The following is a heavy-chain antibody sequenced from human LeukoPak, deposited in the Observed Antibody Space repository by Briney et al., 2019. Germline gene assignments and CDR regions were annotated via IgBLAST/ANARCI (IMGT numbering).Heavy chain of an antibody. J-gene: IGHJ4*02. D-gene: IGHD3-22*01. CDR1: GFTFSSYS. V-gene: IGHV3-21*01. Sequence: PGGSLRLSCAASGFTFSSYSMNWVRQAPGKGLEWVSSISSSSSYIYYADSVKGRFTLSRDNAKNSLYLQMNSLRAEDTAVYYCARDRGYYYDSSGYYDYWGQGTLVTVSS. CDR3: ARDRGYYYDSSGYYDY. CDR2: ISSSSSYI.